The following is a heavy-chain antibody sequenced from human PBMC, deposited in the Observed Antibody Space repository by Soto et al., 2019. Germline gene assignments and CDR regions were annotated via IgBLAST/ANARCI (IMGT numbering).Heavy chain of an antibody. CDR3: ARDLWVEPELYYYGMDV. V-gene: IGHV4-30-4*01. Sequence: QVQLQESGPGLVRPSQTLSLTCTVSGDSISSADYYWGWIRQTPGKGLEWIGHIFYSGTTYYNPSLKRRLTISVDTSKNHFSLRLTSVTAADTAVYYCARDLWVEPELYYYGMDVWGQGTTVTVSS. CDR2: IFYSGTT. CDR1: GDSISSADYY. J-gene: IGHJ6*02. D-gene: IGHD1-1*01.